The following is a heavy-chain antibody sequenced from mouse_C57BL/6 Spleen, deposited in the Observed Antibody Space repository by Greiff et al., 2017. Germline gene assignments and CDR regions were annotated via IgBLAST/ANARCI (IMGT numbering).Heavy chain of an antibody. D-gene: IGHD1-1*01. J-gene: IGHJ4*01. V-gene: IGHV1-69*01. CDR3: ARGSKEGAYYAMDY. CDR2: IDPSDSYT. Sequence: QVQLQQPGAELVMPGASVKLSCKASGYTFTSYWMHWVKQRPGQGLEWIGEIDPSDSYTNYNQKFKGKSTLTVDKSSSTAYMQLSSLTSEDSAVYYCARGSKEGAYYAMDYWGQGTSGTVSS. CDR1: GYTFTSYW.